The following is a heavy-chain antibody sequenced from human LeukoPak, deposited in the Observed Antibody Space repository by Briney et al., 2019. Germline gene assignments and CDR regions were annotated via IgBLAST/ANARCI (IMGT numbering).Heavy chain of an antibody. Sequence: ASVKVSCKASGYIYTSYGINWVRQAPGQGLEWMGWISAYNGNTKYAQKLQGRVTMTTDTSTSTAHMELRSLRTDDTAVYYCTRGPEWFGVNVDYWGQGTLVTVFS. CDR1: GYIYTSYG. D-gene: IGHD3-10*01. J-gene: IGHJ4*02. CDR2: ISAYNGNT. V-gene: IGHV1-18*01. CDR3: TRGPEWFGVNVDY.